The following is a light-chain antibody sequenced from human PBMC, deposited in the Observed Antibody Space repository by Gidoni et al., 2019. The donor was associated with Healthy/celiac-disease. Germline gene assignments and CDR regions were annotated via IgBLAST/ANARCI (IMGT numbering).Light chain of an antibody. CDR1: QSVSSY. V-gene: IGKV3-11*01. CDR3: QQRSNWPPKLT. J-gene: IGKJ4*01. Sequence: EIVLTQSPATLSLSPGERATLSCRASQSVSSYLAWYQQKPRQAPRLLIYDASNRATGIPARCIGSGSGTDFTLTISSLEPEDFAVYYCQQRSNWPPKLTFGGGTKVEIK. CDR2: DAS.